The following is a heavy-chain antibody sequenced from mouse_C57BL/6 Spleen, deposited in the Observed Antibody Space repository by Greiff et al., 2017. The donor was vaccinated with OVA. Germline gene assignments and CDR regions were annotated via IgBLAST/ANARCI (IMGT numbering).Heavy chain of an antibody. CDR1: GFTFSDYG. V-gene: IGHV5-17*01. CDR2: ISSGSSTI. Sequence: EVKLVESGGGLVKPGGSLKLSCAASGFTFSDYGMHWVRQAPEKGLEWVAYISSGSSTIYYADTVKGRFTISRDNAKNTLFLQMTSLRSEDTAMYYCARGDVRAMDYWGQGTSVTVSS. CDR3: ARGDVRAMDY. J-gene: IGHJ4*01.